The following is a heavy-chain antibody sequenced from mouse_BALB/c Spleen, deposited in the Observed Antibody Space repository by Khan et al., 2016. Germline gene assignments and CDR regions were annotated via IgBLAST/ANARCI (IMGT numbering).Heavy chain of an antibody. Sequence: EVKLLESGGGLVQPGGSLKLSCAASGFDFSRYWMSWVRQAPGKGLEWIGEINPDSSTINYTPSLQDKFIISRDNAKNTLYLQMSKVRSEDTSLYSSARHWYYGPGAMDYWGQGTSVTVSS. CDR2: INPDSSTI. D-gene: IGHD1-1*01. V-gene: IGHV4-1*02. CDR1: GFDFSRYW. CDR3: ARHWYYGPGAMDY. J-gene: IGHJ4*01.